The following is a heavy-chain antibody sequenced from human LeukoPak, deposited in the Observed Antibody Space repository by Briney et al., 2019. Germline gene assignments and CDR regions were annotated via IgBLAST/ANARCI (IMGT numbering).Heavy chain of an antibody. CDR3: ANKVYCSPTSCYHAGY. J-gene: IGHJ4*02. CDR2: IYHSGTT. CDR1: GESISSTNW. Sequence: PSGTLSLTFAVSGESISSTNWWSWVRQAPGKGLEWIGEIYHSGTTKYNPSLKSRVTISFDTSKNQFSLNLRSVTAADTAVYYCANKVYCSPTSCYHAGYWGQGTLVTVSS. D-gene: IGHD2-2*01. V-gene: IGHV4-4*02.